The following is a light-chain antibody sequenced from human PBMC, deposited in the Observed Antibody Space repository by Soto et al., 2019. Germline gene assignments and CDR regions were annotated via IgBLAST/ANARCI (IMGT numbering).Light chain of an antibody. Sequence: EIVLTQSPATLALSPGERATLSCRASQSVSSYLAWYQQKPGQAPPLLIYDASNRATGIPARFRGSGSGTEFTLTISSLQSEDFAVYYCQQYNNLPPLTFGGGTKVDIK. CDR1: QSVSSY. V-gene: IGKV3-11*01. CDR2: DAS. J-gene: IGKJ4*01. CDR3: QQYNNLPPLT.